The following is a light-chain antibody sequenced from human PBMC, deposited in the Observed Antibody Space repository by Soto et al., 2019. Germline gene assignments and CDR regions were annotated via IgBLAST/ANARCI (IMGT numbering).Light chain of an antibody. V-gene: IGLV1-51*01. Sequence: QSVLTQPPSVSAAPGQKVTISCSESSANIGNNYVSWYQHLPGTAPKLVIYDSDRRPSEIPDRFSGSKSGTSATLDITGLQTGDEADYYCGAWDDSLSVVLFGGGTKLTVL. CDR2: DSD. CDR1: SANIGNNY. J-gene: IGLJ2*01. CDR3: GAWDDSLSVVL.